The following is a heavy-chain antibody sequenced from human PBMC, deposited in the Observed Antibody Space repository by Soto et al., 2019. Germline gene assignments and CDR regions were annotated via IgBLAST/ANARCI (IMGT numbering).Heavy chain of an antibody. D-gene: IGHD4-17*01. V-gene: IGHV4-38-2*02. Sequence: SETLSLTCLVSGFPISSPYSWGWIRQPPGKGLEWIGSISHTGTTSYSPSLTSRVSISVDTSKNQVSLKLTSVTAADTAVYFCARVTMVIRDSDHFGVDVWGHGTTVTVSS. J-gene: IGHJ6*02. CDR1: GFPISSPYS. CDR2: ISHTGTT. CDR3: ARVTMVIRDSDHFGVDV.